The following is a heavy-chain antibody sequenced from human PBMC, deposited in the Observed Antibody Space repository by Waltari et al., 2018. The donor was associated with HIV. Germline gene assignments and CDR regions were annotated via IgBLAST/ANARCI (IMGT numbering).Heavy chain of an antibody. J-gene: IGHJ3*02. CDR3: TRNWNHDAFDI. CDR2: ITGDGGST. CDR1: GFTFSSFS. Sequence: EVQLVESGGGLVQPGGCLRLSCAASGFTFSSFSMHWVRQAPGKGLQYVSAITGDGGSTFYANSVKGRFTISRDNSKNTLYLQMGSLRADDMAVYYCTRNWNHDAFDIWGRGTMVTVSS. V-gene: IGHV3-64*01. D-gene: IGHD1-1*01.